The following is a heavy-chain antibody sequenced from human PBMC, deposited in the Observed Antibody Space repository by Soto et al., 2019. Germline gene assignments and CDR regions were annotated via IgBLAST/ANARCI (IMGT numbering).Heavy chain of an antibody. CDR1: GGSFSGYY. Sequence: SETLSLTCAVYGGSFSGYYWSWIRQPPGKGLEWIGEINHSGSTNYNPSLKSRVTISVDTSKNQFSLKLSSVTAADTAVYYCARGRRRTPIVVVPAKPVNYWGQGTLVTVSS. J-gene: IGHJ4*02. CDR3: ARGRRRTPIVVVPAKPVNY. D-gene: IGHD2-2*01. CDR2: INHSGST. V-gene: IGHV4-34*01.